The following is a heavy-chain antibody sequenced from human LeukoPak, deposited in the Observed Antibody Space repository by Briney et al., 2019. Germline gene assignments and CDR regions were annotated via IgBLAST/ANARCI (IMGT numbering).Heavy chain of an antibody. CDR1: VFTFCRYG. J-gene: IGHJ4*02. Sequence: GRSLRLSCAAAVFTFCRYGMHGVRQAPGKGLEWVAVILYDGSNKYYADSVKGRFTISRDNSKNTLYLQMNSLRAEDTAVYYCAKDGGQFYDSSGYIDSWGQGTLVTVSS. V-gene: IGHV3-30*18. D-gene: IGHD3-22*01. CDR2: ILYDGSNK. CDR3: AKDGGQFYDSSGYIDS.